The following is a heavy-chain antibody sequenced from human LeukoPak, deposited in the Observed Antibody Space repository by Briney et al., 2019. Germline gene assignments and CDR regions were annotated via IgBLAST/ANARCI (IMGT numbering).Heavy chain of an antibody. Sequence: GESPKISCKGSGYSSTSYWIGWVRQMPGKGLEWMGMIYPGDSDTRYSPSFQGQVTISADKSISTAYLQWSSLKASDTAMYYCARSYDFWSGYLDYWGQGTLVTVSS. J-gene: IGHJ4*02. V-gene: IGHV5-51*01. CDR2: IYPGDSDT. CDR1: GYSSTSYW. CDR3: ARSYDFWSGYLDY. D-gene: IGHD3-3*01.